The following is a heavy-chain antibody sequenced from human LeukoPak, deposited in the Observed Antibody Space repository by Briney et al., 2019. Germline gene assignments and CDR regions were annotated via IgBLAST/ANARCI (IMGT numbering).Heavy chain of an antibody. CDR2: IIPIFGTA. CDR3: ARGGYSSGYYYYYGMDV. V-gene: IGHV1-69*05. D-gene: IGHD5-18*01. Sequence: SVKVSCKASGGTFSSYAISWVRQAPGQGLEWMGGIIPIFGTANYAQKFQGRVTITTDESTSTAYMELSSLRSDDTAVYYCARGGYSSGYYYYYGMDVWGQGTTVTVSS. J-gene: IGHJ6*02. CDR1: GGTFSSYA.